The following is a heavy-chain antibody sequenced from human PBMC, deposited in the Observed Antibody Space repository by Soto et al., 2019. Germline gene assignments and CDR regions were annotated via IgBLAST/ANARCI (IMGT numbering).Heavy chain of an antibody. Sequence: SETLSLTCTVSGGTISNNNYYWGWIRQPPGKGLEWIGSMYYSGSTYYNSSLKSRVTISVDTSKNQFSLKLSSVTAADTAVYYCARRGGTTANYYYGMDVWGQGTTVTVSS. CDR1: GGTISNNNYY. J-gene: IGHJ6*02. CDR2: MYYSGST. D-gene: IGHD1-7*01. V-gene: IGHV4-39*01. CDR3: ARRGGTTANYYYGMDV.